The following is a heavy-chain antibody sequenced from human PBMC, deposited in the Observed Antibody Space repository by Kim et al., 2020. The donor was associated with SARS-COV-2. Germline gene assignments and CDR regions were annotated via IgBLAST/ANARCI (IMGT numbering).Heavy chain of an antibody. Sequence: SGPTLVNPTQTLTLTCTFSGFSLSTNGMCVSWIRQPPGKALEWLARIDWDNDKFYITSLRTRLTISKDTSKNQVVLTLTNMDPVDTATYYCARIRRKDGYSPDFDYWGQGILVTVS. CDR2: IDWDNDK. CDR3: ARIRRKDGYSPDFDY. D-gene: IGHD4-4*01. V-gene: IGHV2-70*17. J-gene: IGHJ4*02. CDR1: GFSLSTNGMC.